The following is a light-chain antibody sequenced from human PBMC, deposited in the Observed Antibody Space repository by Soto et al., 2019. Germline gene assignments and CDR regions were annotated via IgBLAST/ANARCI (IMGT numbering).Light chain of an antibody. CDR1: QSVSSSY. Sequence: EIVLTQSPGTLSLSPGERATLSCRASQSVSSSYLAWYQQKPGQAPRLLIYGASIRATGIPDRFSGSGSGTDFTLTISRLEPGDFAVYYCQQYGSSPGTFGQGTKVEIK. CDR2: GAS. J-gene: IGKJ1*01. CDR3: QQYGSSPGT. V-gene: IGKV3-20*01.